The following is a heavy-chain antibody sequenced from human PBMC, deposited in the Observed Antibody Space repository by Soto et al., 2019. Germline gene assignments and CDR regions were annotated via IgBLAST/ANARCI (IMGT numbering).Heavy chain of an antibody. J-gene: IGHJ4*02. V-gene: IGHV3-66*01. CDR3: AGNTEKGY. Sequence: EVQLVESGGGLFQPGGSLRLSCAPSGFIVRRNNRSWFRQAPGKGLEWVPVIYSGGKIYYVDSVKGRFTSSRDTSKNTLYLQMNSLRVEDSGVYYCAGNTEKGYWGQGTLVTVSS. CDR2: IYSGGKI. D-gene: IGHD2-2*02. CDR1: GFIVRRNN.